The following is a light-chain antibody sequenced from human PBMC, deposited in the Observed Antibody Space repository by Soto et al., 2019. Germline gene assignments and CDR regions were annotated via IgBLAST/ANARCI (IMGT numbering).Light chain of an antibody. CDR1: SSDIGAYKY. CDR2: EVS. Sequence: QSALTQPASVSGSPGQSVTISCTGTSSDIGAYKYVSWYQHHPGKSPRLLICEVSNRPSGVSNRFSASKSGNTASLTISGLQAEDEADYYCCSYRSSSTLVFGGGTKVTVL. CDR3: CSYRSSSTLV. V-gene: IGLV2-14*01. J-gene: IGLJ2*01.